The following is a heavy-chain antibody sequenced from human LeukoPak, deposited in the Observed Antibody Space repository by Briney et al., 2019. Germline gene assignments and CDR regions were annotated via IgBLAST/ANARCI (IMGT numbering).Heavy chain of an antibody. Sequence: ASVKVSCKASGGTFSSYAISWVRQAPGQGLEWMGRIIPILGIANYAQKFQGRVTITADKSTSTAYMELSSLRSEDTAVYYCASEGRGNEMTTVTTPDYWGQGTLVTVSS. CDR3: ASEGRGNEMTTVTTPDY. J-gene: IGHJ4*02. V-gene: IGHV1-69*04. CDR2: IIPILGIA. CDR1: GGTFSSYA. D-gene: IGHD4-17*01.